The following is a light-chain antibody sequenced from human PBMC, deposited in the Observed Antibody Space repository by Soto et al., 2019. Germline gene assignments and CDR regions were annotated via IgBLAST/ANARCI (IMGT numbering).Light chain of an antibody. V-gene: IGKV1-5*03. CDR2: KAS. J-gene: IGKJ1*01. Sequence: IQMTQSPSSLSASVGDRVTITCRASQSISSWLAWYQQKPGKAPKLLIYKASSLKSGFPSRFSGSGSGTEFTLNITSLQPDDFATYYCQHYNTYPWTFGQGTKVDIK. CDR1: QSISSW. CDR3: QHYNTYPWT.